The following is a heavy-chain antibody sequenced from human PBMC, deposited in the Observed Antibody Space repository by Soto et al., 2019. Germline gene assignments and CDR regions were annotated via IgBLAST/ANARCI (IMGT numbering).Heavy chain of an antibody. CDR2: IYWDDDK. V-gene: IGHV2-5*02. CDR1: GFSLTTSGVG. J-gene: IGHJ4*02. CDR3: LCRAGPPRGGYYFDY. D-gene: IGHD3-10*02. Sequence: QITLKESGPTLVKPTQTLTLTCTFSGFSLTTSGVGVGWIRQPPGKALEWLALIYWDDDKRYSPSLKSRLTIPRDASKNQVVLTMTNMDPVDTATYYCLCRAGPPRGGYYFDYWGQGTLVTVSS.